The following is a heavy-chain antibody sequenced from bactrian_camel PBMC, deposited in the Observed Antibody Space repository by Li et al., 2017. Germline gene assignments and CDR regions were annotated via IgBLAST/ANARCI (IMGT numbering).Heavy chain of an antibody. CDR2: INSGGGSTT. V-gene: IGHV3S25*01. D-gene: IGHD2*01. CDR1: AFSLGTYW. Sequence: QLVESGGGLVQPGGSLRLSCATSAFSLGTYWMYWVRQVPGKGLEWVSTINSGGGSTTYYAKSVEGRFTISRDNAKNTVYLQMNSLKPEDTAVYYCYLPNFVVVVDKYWGQGTQVTVS. CDR3: YLPNFVVVVDKY. J-gene: IGHJ4*01.